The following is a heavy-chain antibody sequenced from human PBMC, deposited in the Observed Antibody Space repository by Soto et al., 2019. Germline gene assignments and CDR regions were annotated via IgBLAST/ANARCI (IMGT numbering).Heavy chain of an antibody. CDR1: GFTFSRYV. Sequence: PGGALRLSCAASGFTFSRYVMSWVRQAPGKGLEWVSAISGSGGSTYYADSVKGRFTISRDNSKNTLYLQMNSLRAEDTAVYYCAKDHRRSHLEGSLYRFSCFVYWGQGTLVTVSS. V-gene: IGHV3-23*01. J-gene: IGHJ4*02. D-gene: IGHD2-15*01. CDR3: AKDHRRSHLEGSLYRFSCFVY. CDR2: ISGSGGST.